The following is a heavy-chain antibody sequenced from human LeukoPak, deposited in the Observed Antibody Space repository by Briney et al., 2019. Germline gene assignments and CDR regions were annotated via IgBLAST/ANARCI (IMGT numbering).Heavy chain of an antibody. J-gene: IGHJ4*02. CDR3: AREDSSGWYSLGGY. V-gene: IGHV3-30-3*01. CDR2: ISYDGSNK. CDR1: GFTFSSYA. D-gene: IGHD6-19*01. Sequence: GGSLRLSCAASGFTFSSYAMHWVRQAPGKGLEWVAVISYDGSNKYYADSVKGRFTISRDNSKNTLYLQMNSLRAEDTAVYYCAREDSSGWYSLGGYWGQGTLVTVSS.